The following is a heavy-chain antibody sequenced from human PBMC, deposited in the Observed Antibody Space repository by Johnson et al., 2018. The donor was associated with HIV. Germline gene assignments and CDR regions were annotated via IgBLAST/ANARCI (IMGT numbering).Heavy chain of an antibody. CDR2: IRYDGNNK. V-gene: IGHV3-30*02. CDR1: GFTFSRYC. CDR3: ARDQDWGYYGSTAFDI. J-gene: IGHJ3*02. D-gene: IGHD3-22*01. Sequence: QVQLVESGGGVVQPGGSLRLSCAASGFTFSRYCMHWVRQAPGKGLEWVAFIRYDGNNKFYADSVKGRFTISRDNSKNTVYLQMSSLRAEDTAVYHCARDQDWGYYGSTAFDIWGQGTMVTVSS.